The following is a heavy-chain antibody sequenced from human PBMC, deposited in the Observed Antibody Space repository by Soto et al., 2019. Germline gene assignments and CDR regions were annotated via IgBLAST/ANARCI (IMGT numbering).Heavy chain of an antibody. D-gene: IGHD6-19*01. CDR1: AFSFSNYA. CDR3: ARGGSGWYPFDY. V-gene: IGHV3-23*01. J-gene: IGHJ4*02. CDR2: VSAGGDDI. Sequence: PGGSVRLSCVGSAFSFSNYAMSWLRQTPGKGLEWISSVSAGGDDIHYAESVKGRFTISRDNSKATLFLQMNSVKADDTATYYCARGGSGWYPFDYWGQGTLVTVSS.